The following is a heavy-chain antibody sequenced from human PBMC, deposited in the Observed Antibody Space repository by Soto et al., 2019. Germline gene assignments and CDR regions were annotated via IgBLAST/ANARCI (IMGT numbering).Heavy chain of an antibody. D-gene: IGHD1-26*01. CDR2: IYGTGTT. Sequence: SGTLSLTCTVSDGSISSYYWSWIRQPPGKGLEWIGYIYGTGTTNYSPSLTNRVTISVDMSKNQFSLRLSSVTAADTAVYYCAGFSSGTYLFDLWGQGTLVTVSS. V-gene: IGHV4-59*01. J-gene: IGHJ5*02. CDR3: AGFSSGTYLFDL. CDR1: DGSISSYY.